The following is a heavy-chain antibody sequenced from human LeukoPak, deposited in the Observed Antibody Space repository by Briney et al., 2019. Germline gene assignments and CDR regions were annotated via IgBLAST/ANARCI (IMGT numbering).Heavy chain of an antibody. Sequence: GRSLRLSCAASGFTVSSNYMSWVRQAPGKGLEWVSVICSGGSTYYADSVKARFTISRDNSKNTLYLQMNSLRAEDTAVYYCARTIAPTGKDYFDYWGQGTLVTVSS. CDR3: ARTIAPTGKDYFDY. CDR2: ICSGGST. J-gene: IGHJ4*02. V-gene: IGHV3-66*01. D-gene: IGHD6-13*01. CDR1: GFTVSSNY.